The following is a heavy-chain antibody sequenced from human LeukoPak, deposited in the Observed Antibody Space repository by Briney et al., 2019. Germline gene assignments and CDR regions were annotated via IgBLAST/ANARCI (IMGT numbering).Heavy chain of an antibody. CDR3: AKDRGSGSYSDDCWFDP. CDR2: IRYDGSTK. Sequence: GGSLRLSCAASGFSFSDYGMHWVRQPPGKGLEWVAFIRYDGSTKYYADSVKGRFTISRDNSKNTLHLQMNSLRAEDTAIYYCAKDRGSGSYSDDCWFDPWGQGNLVTVSS. J-gene: IGHJ5*02. V-gene: IGHV3-30*02. CDR1: GFSFSDYG. D-gene: IGHD3-10*01.